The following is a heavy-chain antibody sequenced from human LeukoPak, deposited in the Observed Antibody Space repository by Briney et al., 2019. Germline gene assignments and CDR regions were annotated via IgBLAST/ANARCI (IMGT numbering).Heavy chain of an antibody. CDR1: GGSISSYY. CDR3: ARHPLETRNNTAMSRLAFDY. D-gene: IGHD5-18*01. J-gene: IGHJ4*02. CDR2: ICTSGST. Sequence: SETLSLTCTVSGGSISSYYWTWIRQPAGKGLEWIGRICTSGSTNCNPSLKSRVTISVDTSKIQFSLKLTSVTAADTAVYYCARHPLETRNNTAMSRLAFDYWGQGTLVTVSS. V-gene: IGHV4-4*07.